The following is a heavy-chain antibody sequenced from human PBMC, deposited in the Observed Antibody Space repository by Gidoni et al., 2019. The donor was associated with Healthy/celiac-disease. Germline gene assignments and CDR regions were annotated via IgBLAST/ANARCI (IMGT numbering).Heavy chain of an antibody. D-gene: IGHD3-10*01. CDR2: INPNSGGT. CDR3: ARGTMVQGLNWFDP. J-gene: IGHJ5*02. Sequence: QVQLVQSGDEVKKPGASVKVSCKASGYPFTGYYMHWVRQAPGQGLEWMGRINPNSGGTNYAQKFQGRVTMTRDTSISTAYMELSRLRSDDTAVYYCARGTMVQGLNWFDPWGQGTLVTVSS. V-gene: IGHV1-2*06. CDR1: GYPFTGYY.